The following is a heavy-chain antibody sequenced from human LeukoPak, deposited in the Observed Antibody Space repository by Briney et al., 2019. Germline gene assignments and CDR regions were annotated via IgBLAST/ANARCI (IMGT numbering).Heavy chain of an antibody. Sequence: GGSLRLSCAASGFTFSSYSMNWVRQAPGKGLEWVSSISSSSSYIYYADSVKGRFTISRDNAKNSLYLQMNSLRAEDTAVYYCARGTLRYYGMDVWGQRTTVTVSS. CDR2: ISSSSSYI. J-gene: IGHJ6*02. CDR1: GFTFSSYS. V-gene: IGHV3-21*01. D-gene: IGHD2/OR15-2a*01. CDR3: ARGTLRYYGMDV.